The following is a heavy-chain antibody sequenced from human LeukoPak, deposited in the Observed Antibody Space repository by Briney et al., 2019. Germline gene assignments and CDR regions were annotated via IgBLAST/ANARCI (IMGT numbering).Heavy chain of an antibody. CDR2: IYYSGST. D-gene: IGHD3-9*01. Sequence: PSETLSLTCTVSGGSISSYYWSWIRQPPGKGLEWIGYIYYSGSTNYNPSLKSRVTISVDTSKNQFSLKLSSVTAADTAVYYCARTGDYDILTGYYPYGMDVWGQGTTVTVSS. V-gene: IGHV4-59*08. CDR3: ARTGDYDILTGYYPYGMDV. CDR1: GGSISSYY. J-gene: IGHJ6*02.